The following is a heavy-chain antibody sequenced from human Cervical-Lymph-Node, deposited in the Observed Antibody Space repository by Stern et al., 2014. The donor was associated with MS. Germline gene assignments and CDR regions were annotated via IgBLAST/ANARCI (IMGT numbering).Heavy chain of an antibody. CDR3: AKSLRSIK. CDR2: MYGGGST. J-gene: IGHJ4*02. CDR1: GFTVSTNY. V-gene: IGHV3-53*01. Sequence: VQLGQSGGGLIQPGGSLRLSCAASGFTVSTNYMSWVRQAPGQGLECVSVMYGGGSTYYADSVKGRFTISRDNSKNMLYLQMNSLRPEDTAVYYCAKSLRSIKWGQETLVTVSS.